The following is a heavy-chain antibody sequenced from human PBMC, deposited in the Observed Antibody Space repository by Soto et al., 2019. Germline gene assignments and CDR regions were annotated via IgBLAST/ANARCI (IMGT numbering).Heavy chain of an antibody. CDR2: IYTSGST. CDR3: ARETGDYDSSGYYPPGLGY. CDR1: GGSISSYY. Sequence: SETLSLTCTVSGGSISSYYWSWIRQPAGKGLEWIGRIYTSGSTNYNPSLKSRVTMSVDTSKNQFSLKLSSVTAADTAVYYCARETGDYDSSGYYPPGLGYWGQGTLVTVSS. J-gene: IGHJ4*02. V-gene: IGHV4-4*07. D-gene: IGHD3-22*01.